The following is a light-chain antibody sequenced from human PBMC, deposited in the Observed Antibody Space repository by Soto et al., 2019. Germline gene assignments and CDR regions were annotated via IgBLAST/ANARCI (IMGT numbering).Light chain of an antibody. V-gene: IGKV1-39*01. Sequence: DIQMTQSPSSLSASVGDRVTITCRASQGVNSYLNWYQHKPGKAPELLVFAASNLQSGVPSRFSGSGSGTDFTLTISNLQREDFATYYCQQSYIAPLTFGGGTKVAIK. CDR1: QGVNSY. J-gene: IGKJ4*01. CDR2: AAS. CDR3: QQSYIAPLT.